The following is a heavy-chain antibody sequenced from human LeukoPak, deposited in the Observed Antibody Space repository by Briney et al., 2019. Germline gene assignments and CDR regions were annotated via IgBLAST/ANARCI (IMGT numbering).Heavy chain of an antibody. CDR2: ISKSGDHT. CDR1: GLTFNNYA. J-gene: IGHJ6*02. D-gene: IGHD3-16*01. CDR3: ATSWGPDTSAFRWGRDGMDV. Sequence: GGSPRLSCAVSGLTFNNYALSWVRQAPGKGLEWVSAISKSGDHTYYAASAKGRFTIYRDNSKNTQYLQMNSLRAEDTAVYYCATSWGPDTSAFRWGRDGMDVWGQGTTVIVS. V-gene: IGHV3-23*01.